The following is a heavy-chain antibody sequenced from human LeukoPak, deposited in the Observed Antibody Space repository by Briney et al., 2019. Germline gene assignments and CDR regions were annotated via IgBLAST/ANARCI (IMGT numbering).Heavy chain of an antibody. CDR1: GCFITTYW. CDR3: ARLQRDGYNSLGSYNLDY. CDR2: IYPADSDI. V-gene: IGHV5-51*01. D-gene: IGHD5-24*01. Sequence: AEALQISSRGSGCFITTYWIGWGRQMAGKSREWMGIIYPADSDIRYSPSFQGQLTIAAVKSISTAYLQWISLKASDTAVYYCARLQRDGYNSLGSYNLDYWGQGTLVTVSS. J-gene: IGHJ4*02.